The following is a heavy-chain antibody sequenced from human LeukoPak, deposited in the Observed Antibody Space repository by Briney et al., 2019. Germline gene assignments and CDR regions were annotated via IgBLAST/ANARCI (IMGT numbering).Heavy chain of an antibody. V-gene: IGHV4-59*01. CDR2: IYYSGST. Sequence: SETLSLTCTVSGGSISSYYWSWIRQPPGKGLEWIGYIYYSGSTNYNPSLKSRVTISVDTSKNQFSLKLSFVTAADTAVYYCARARGTAYSGYVHDYWGQGTLVTVSS. CDR3: ARARGTAYSGYVHDY. J-gene: IGHJ4*02. D-gene: IGHD5-12*01. CDR1: GGSISSYY.